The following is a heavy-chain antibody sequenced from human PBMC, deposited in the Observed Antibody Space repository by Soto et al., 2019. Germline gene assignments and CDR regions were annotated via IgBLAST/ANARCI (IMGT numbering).Heavy chain of an antibody. Sequence: EAQLVESGGGLVKPGGSLRLSCAGSGFTFSSDSMNWVRQAPGKGLEWVSSISSSGDDIHYADSVKGRFTISRDNANQLLYLQMNSLRAEDTAVYYCAGAEYRYGYCLDYWGQGTLVTVSS. CDR2: ISSSGDDI. CDR3: AGAEYRYGYCLDY. V-gene: IGHV3-21*01. CDR1: GFTFSSDS. J-gene: IGHJ4*02. D-gene: IGHD5-18*01.